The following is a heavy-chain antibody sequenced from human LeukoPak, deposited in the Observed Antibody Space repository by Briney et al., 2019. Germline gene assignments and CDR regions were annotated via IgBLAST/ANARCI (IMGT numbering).Heavy chain of an antibody. CDR2: INHSGST. J-gene: IGHJ4*02. CDR3: ARGLRDTGFLDY. Sequence: SETLSLTCAVYGGSFSGYYWSWIRQPPGKGLEWIGEINHSGSTNDNPSLKSRVTISLHTSKNQFSLKLSSVTAADTAVYYCARGLRDTGFLDYWGQGTLVTVSS. CDR1: GGSFSGYY. D-gene: IGHD5-18*01. V-gene: IGHV4-34*01.